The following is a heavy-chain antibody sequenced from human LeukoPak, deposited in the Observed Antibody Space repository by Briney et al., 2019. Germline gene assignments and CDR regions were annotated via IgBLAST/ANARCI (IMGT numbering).Heavy chain of an antibody. CDR1: GFTVSDDY. D-gene: IGHD3-22*01. V-gene: IGHV3-23*01. CDR2: ISASGGRT. J-gene: IGHJ1*01. CDR3: ATDRGGYYYGDFQH. Sequence: GGSLRLSCAASGFTVSDDYLSWVRQAPGKGLEWVSAISASGGRTHYADSVKGRFTISRDNSKNTMYLQMNSLRAEDTAVYYCATDRGGYYYGDFQHWGQGTLVTVSS.